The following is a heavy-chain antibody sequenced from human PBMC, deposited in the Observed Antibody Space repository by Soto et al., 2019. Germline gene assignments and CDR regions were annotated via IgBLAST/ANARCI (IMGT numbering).Heavy chain of an antibody. CDR2: ISAYNGNT. D-gene: IGHD3-3*01. CDR1: GYTFTSYY. J-gene: IGHJ6*02. V-gene: IGHV1-18*04. CDR3: ARDGGFYYGMDV. Sequence: ASVKPSCKASGYTFTSYYMHCVRQAPGQGLEWMGWISAYNGNTNYAQKLQGRVTMTTDTSTSTAYMELRSLRSDDTAVYYCARDGGFYYGMDVWGQGTTVTVSS.